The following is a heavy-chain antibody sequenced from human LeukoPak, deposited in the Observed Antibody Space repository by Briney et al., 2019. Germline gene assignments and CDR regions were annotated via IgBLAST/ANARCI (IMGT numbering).Heavy chain of an antibody. J-gene: IGHJ5*02. CDR2: ITPGNGDT. Sequence: ASVNVSCTASGYTFTGYALHWVRQAPGHRLEWMGWITPGNGDTKYSQKFQGRVTITRDTSATTAYMELSSLRSEDTTMYYCARSAGSGSSNWFDPWGQGTLVTVSS. V-gene: IGHV1-3*01. D-gene: IGHD3-10*01. CDR1: GYTFTGYA. CDR3: ARSAGSGSSNWFDP.